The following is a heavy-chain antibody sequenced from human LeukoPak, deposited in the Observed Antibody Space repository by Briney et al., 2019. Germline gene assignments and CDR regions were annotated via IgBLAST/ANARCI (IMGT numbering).Heavy chain of an antibody. CDR2: ISASDGST. J-gene: IGHJ4*02. CDR3: AKDCRSFLGYCWCGSCRYYFDF. Sequence: GGSLRLSCAASGFTFSNYAMSWVRQAPGKGLEWISAISASDGSTYYADSVKDRFTSSRDSSKNTLYLQMNNLRAEDTALYFCAKDCRSFLGYCWCGSCRYYFDFWGQGTLVTVSS. V-gene: IGHV3-23*01. CDR1: GFTFSNYA. D-gene: IGHD2-15*01.